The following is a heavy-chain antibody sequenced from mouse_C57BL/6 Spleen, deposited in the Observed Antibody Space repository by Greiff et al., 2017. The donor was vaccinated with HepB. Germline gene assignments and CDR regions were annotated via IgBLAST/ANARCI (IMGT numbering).Heavy chain of an antibody. CDR2: ISSGSSTI. V-gene: IGHV5-17*01. CDR1: GFTFSDYG. CDR3: ARNGLFDY. Sequence: EVKLMESGGGLVKPGGSLKLSCAASGFTFSDYGMHWVRQAPEKGLEWVAYISSGSSTIYYADTVKGRFTISRDNAKNTLFLQMTSLRSDDTAMYYCARNGLFDYWGQGTTLTVSS. D-gene: IGHD1-1*02. J-gene: IGHJ2*01.